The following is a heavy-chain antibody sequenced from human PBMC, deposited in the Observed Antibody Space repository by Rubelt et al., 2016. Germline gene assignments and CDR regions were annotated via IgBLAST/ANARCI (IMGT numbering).Heavy chain of an antibody. J-gene: IGHJ6*02. CDR3: ASPTGGDGPV. V-gene: IGHV3-30*04. D-gene: IGHD3-16*01. CDR2: ISYDGSNK. CDR1: GFTFSSYA. Sequence: GFTFSSYAMHWVRQAPGKGLEWVAVISYDGSNKYYADSVKGRFTISRDNSKNSLYLQMNSLRAEDTAVYYCASPTGGDGPVWGQGTTVTVSS.